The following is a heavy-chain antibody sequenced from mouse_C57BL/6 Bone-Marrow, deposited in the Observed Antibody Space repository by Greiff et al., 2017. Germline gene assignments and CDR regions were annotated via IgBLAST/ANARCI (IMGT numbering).Heavy chain of an antibody. CDR3: ARRDYGWFAY. J-gene: IGHJ3*01. D-gene: IGHD2-4*01. CDR1: GYTFTDYY. Sequence: VQLQQSGPVLVKPGASVKMSCKASGYTFTDYYMNWVKQSHGKSLEWIGVINPYNGGTSYNQKFKGKATLTVDKSSSTAYMELNSLTSEDSAVYYCARRDYGWFAYWGQGTLVTVSA. V-gene: IGHV1-19*01. CDR2: INPYNGGT.